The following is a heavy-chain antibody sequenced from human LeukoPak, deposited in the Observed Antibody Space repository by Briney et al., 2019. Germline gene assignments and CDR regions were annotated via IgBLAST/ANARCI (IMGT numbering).Heavy chain of an antibody. D-gene: IGHD3-3*01. CDR2: IYYSGST. Sequence: PSETLSLTCTVSGGSISSSSYYWGWIRQPPGKGLEWIGSIYYSGSTYYNPSLKSRVTISVDTSKNQFSLKLSSVTAADTAVYYCARDVRALRFLEWLNYFDYWGQGTLVTVSS. CDR1: GGSISSSSYY. CDR3: ARDVRALRFLEWLNYFDY. V-gene: IGHV4-39*07. J-gene: IGHJ4*02.